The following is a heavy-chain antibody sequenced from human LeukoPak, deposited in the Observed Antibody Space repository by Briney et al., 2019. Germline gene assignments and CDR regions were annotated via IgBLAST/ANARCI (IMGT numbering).Heavy chain of an antibody. CDR2: IDWDDDK. J-gene: IGHJ5*02. CDR3: ARIRLGYYYDSSGFDP. D-gene: IGHD3-22*01. CDR1: GFSLSTSGMC. Sequence: SGPTLVNPTQTLTLTCTFSGFSLSTSGMCVSWIRQPPGKALEWLARIDWDDDKYYSTSLKTRLTISKDTSKNQVVLTMNNMDPVDTATYYCARIRLGYYYDSSGFDPWGQGTLVTVSS. V-gene: IGHV2-70*11.